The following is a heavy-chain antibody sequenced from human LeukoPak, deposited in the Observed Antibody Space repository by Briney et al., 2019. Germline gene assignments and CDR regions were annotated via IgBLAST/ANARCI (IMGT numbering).Heavy chain of an antibody. CDR3: ARGMDSSGYFHDAFDI. V-gene: IGHV1-18*01. CDR1: GYTFTKYG. Sequence: ASVKVSCKASGYTFTKYGISWVRQAPGQGLEWMGWISAYNGNTNYAQKLQGRVTMTTYTSTSTAYMELRSLRSDDTAVYYCARGMDSSGYFHDAFDIWGQGTMVTVSS. CDR2: ISAYNGNT. D-gene: IGHD3-22*01. J-gene: IGHJ3*02.